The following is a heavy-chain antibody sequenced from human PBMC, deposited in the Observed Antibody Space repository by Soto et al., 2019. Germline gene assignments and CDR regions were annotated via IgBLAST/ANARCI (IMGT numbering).Heavy chain of an antibody. CDR2: ISSSSSTI. CDR3: ASTLYFDY. V-gene: IGHV3-48*01. D-gene: IGHD1-1*01. J-gene: IGHJ4*02. CDR1: GFTFSSYS. Sequence: EVQLLESGGGLVQPGGSLRLSCAASGFTFSSYSMNWVRQAPGKGLEWVSYISSSSSTIYYADSVKGRFTISRDNAKNSLYLQMNSLRAEDTAVYYCASTLYFDYWGQGTLVTVSS.